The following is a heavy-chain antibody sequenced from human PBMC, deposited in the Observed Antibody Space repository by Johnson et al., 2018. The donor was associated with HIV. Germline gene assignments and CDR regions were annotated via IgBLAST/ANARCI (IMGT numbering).Heavy chain of an antibody. J-gene: IGHJ3*02. CDR3: ARDLLISYWFVDCLDAFDI. Sequence: QVQLVESGGGLVQPGGSLRLSCAASGFTFSDYYMSWIRQAPGKGLEWVAVIRYDGRNKYYADSVKGRFTISRDNSKNTLYLQMNSLRAEDTAVYYCARDLLISYWFVDCLDAFDIWAHGTMVTVSS. D-gene: IGHD2-21*02. CDR2: IRYDGRNK. V-gene: IGHV3-33*08. CDR1: GFTFSDYY.